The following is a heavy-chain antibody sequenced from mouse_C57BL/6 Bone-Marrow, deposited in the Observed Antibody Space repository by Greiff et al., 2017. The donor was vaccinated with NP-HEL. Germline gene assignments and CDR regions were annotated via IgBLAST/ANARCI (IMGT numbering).Heavy chain of an antibody. D-gene: IGHD1-1*01. Sequence: EVKLVESGPGLVKPSQSLSLTCSVTGYSITSGYYWNWIRQFPGNKLEWMGYISYDGSNNYNPSLKNRISITRDTSKNQFFLKLNSVTTEDTATYYCARVLYYYGSSRYFDVWGTGTTVTVSS. J-gene: IGHJ1*03. CDR1: GYSITSGYY. CDR2: ISYDGSN. CDR3: ARVLYYYGSSRYFDV. V-gene: IGHV3-6*01.